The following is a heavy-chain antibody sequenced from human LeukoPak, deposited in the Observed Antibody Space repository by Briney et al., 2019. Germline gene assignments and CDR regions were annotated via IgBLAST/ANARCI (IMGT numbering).Heavy chain of an antibody. CDR2: ISGSSGTT. CDR3: AKSRSYLRNKDASDI. CDR1: GFTFSTYA. V-gene: IGHV3-23*01. D-gene: IGHD1/OR15-1a*01. J-gene: IGHJ3*02. Sequence: GGSLRLSCAASGFTFSTYAMSWVRQAPGEGLEWVSAISGSSGTTYYADSVKGRFTISRDNSKNTLYLQMNSLRAEDTTVYYCAKSRSYLRNKDASDIWGQGTMVTVSS.